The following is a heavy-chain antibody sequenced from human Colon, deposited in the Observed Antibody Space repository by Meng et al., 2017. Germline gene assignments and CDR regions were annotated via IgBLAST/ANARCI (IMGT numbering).Heavy chain of an antibody. J-gene: IGHJ4*02. D-gene: IGHD2-15*01. CDR3: ARDLAYCSSGRCYSHTGIDY. V-gene: IGHV3-30*01. Sequence: GGSLRLSCTASGFTFSDYAMEWVRQAPGKGLEWVGRISYDGSEKYDGDSMKGRITISRDNSKNTLYLEMNSLRVEDTAVYYCARDLAYCSSGRCYSHTGIDYWGQGTLVTVSS. CDR2: ISYDGSEK. CDR1: GFTFSDYA.